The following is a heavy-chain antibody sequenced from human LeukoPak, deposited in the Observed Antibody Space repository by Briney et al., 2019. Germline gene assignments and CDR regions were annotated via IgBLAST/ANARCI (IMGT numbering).Heavy chain of an antibody. CDR2: ISGSGGDT. V-gene: IGHV3-23*01. Sequence: GGSLRLSCAASGFTFSSYAMSWVRQAPGKGLEWVSGISGSGGDTNYADSVKGRFTISRDNVKNTLFLQMNSLRAEDTALYYCAKDVNLIVSAGISFDYWGQGTLVTVSS. CDR1: GFTFSSYA. J-gene: IGHJ4*02. D-gene: IGHD6-13*01. CDR3: AKDVNLIVSAGISFDY.